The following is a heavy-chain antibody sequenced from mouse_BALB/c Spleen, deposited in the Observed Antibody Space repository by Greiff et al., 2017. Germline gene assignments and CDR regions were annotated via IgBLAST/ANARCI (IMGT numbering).Heavy chain of an antibody. CDR2: INPGSGGT. CDR1: GYAFTNYL. CDR3: ARPRHYGSSYFDY. D-gene: IGHD1-1*01. V-gene: IGHV1-54*01. J-gene: IGHJ2*01. Sequence: VKLQESGAELVRPGTSVKVSCKASGYAFTNYLIEWVKQRPGQGLEWIGVINPGSGGTNYNEKFKGKATLTADKSSSTAYMQLSSLTSDDSAVYFCARPRHYGSSYFDYWGQGTTLTVSS.